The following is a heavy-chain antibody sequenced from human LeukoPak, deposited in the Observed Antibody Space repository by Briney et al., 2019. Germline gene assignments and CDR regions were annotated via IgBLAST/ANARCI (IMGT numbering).Heavy chain of an antibody. Sequence: GGSLRLSCAASRFTFSSYWMSWVRQAPGKGLEWVANIKQDGSEKYYVDSVRGRFTISRDNAKNSLYLQINSLRAEDTAVYYCARDPTYDQPPTWGQGTLVTVSS. V-gene: IGHV3-7*01. J-gene: IGHJ4*02. CDR2: IKQDGSEK. D-gene: IGHD2-2*01. CDR3: ARDPTYDQPPT. CDR1: RFTFSSYW.